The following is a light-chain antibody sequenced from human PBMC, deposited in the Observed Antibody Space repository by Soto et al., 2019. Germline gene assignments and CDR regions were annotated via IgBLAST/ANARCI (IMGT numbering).Light chain of an antibody. Sequence: AIRMTQSPSSLSASPGDRVTITCRASQDISSYLAWYQQKPAKAPNLLIYVAYTLQSGVPSRFSGSGSGTDFTLIISRLQSEDFATYYCQQYYEFPLTFGGGTKVQIK. V-gene: IGKV1-8*01. CDR3: QQYYEFPLT. CDR2: VAY. J-gene: IGKJ4*01. CDR1: QDISSY.